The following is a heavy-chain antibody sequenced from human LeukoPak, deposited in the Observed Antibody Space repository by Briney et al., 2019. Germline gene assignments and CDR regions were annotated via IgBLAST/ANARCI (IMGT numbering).Heavy chain of an antibody. J-gene: IGHJ4*02. CDR2: ISGSGGST. Sequence: GGSLRLSCAASGFTFSSYAMSWVRQAPGKGLEWVSGISGSGGSTYYADSVKGRLTISRDNSKNTLYLQMNSLRAEDTAVYYCAKGRYYGSGRWGYFEYWGQGTLVTVSS. V-gene: IGHV3-23*01. CDR3: AKGRYYGSGRWGYFEY. D-gene: IGHD3-10*01. CDR1: GFTFSSYA.